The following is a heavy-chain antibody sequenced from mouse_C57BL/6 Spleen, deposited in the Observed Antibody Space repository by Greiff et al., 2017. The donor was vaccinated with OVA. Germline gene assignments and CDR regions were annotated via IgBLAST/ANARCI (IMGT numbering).Heavy chain of an antibody. V-gene: IGHV1-85*01. J-gene: IGHJ1*03. CDR2: IYPRDGST. CDR3: AKEGRGGYFDV. CDR1: GYTFTSYG. Sequence: VQLQQSGAELARPGASVKLSCKASGYTFTSYGISWVKQRTGQGLEWIGWIYPRDGSTKYNEKFKGKATLTVDTSSSTAYMELHSLTSEDSAVYFCAKEGRGGYFDVWGTGTTVTVSS. D-gene: IGHD3-3*01.